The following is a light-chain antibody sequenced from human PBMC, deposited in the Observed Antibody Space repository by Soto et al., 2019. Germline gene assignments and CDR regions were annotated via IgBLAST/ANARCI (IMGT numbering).Light chain of an antibody. CDR1: QGISTY. J-gene: IGKJ1*01. V-gene: IGKV1-27*01. CDR3: QNYNGAPWT. CDR2: AAS. Sequence: DIPMTQSPSSRSACVGDRVTITCRASQGISTYLVWYQQKPGTVPKLLIFAASTLHSGVPSRFSGSGSGTDFTLTISSLQPEDVATYYCQNYNGAPWTFGQGTKVEIK.